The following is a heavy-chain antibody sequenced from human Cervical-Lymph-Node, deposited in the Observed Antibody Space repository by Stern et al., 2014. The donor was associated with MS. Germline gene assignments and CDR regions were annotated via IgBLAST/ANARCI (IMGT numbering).Heavy chain of an antibody. Sequence: QLQLQESGPGLVKPSGTLSLTCAVSGGSISSSNWWSWVRQPPGKGLEWXGEIYHSGSTNYNPSLKSRVTISVDKSKNQFSLKLSSVTAADTAVYYCASLGVPAALTNYYYGMDVWGQGTTVTVSS. D-gene: IGHD2-2*01. CDR3: ASLGVPAALTNYYYGMDV. V-gene: IGHV4-4*02. CDR2: IYHSGST. J-gene: IGHJ6*02. CDR1: GGSISSSNW.